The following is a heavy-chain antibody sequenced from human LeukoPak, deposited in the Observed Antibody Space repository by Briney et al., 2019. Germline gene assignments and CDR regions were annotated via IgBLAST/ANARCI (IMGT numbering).Heavy chain of an antibody. D-gene: IGHD2-8*01. CDR3: AKVVVCGNGDYSDF. J-gene: IGHJ4*02. CDR1: GFTFSSSA. Sequence: GGSLTLSCAASGFTFSSSAMTWLRLAPGKGLEWVSNISDSGETVPYADYVKGRSATSRDNSMSPLSLQMTSLRAEDTAIYYGAKVVVCGNGDYSDFWGQGTLVTVAS. V-gene: IGHV3-23*01. CDR2: ISDSGETV.